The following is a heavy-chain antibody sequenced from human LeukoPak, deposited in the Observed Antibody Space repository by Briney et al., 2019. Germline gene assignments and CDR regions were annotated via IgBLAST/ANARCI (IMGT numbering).Heavy chain of an antibody. V-gene: IGHV4-34*01. D-gene: IGHD2-15*01. Sequence: SETLSLTCVVYGGSFSGYYWSWIRQPPGKGVEWIGEINHSGRTNFNPSLKSRVTMSVDTSKNQFSLKLSSVTAADTAVYYCARRQVGLRRDLWFDPWGQGTLVTVSS. CDR3: ARRQVGLRRDLWFDP. J-gene: IGHJ5*02. CDR2: INHSGRT. CDR1: GGSFSGYY.